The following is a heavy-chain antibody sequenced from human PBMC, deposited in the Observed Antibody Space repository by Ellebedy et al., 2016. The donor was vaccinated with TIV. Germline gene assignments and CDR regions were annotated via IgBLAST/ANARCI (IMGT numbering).Heavy chain of an antibody. D-gene: IGHD6-13*01. CDR2: ISGSGGST. J-gene: IGHJ3*02. CDR1: GFTFSSYA. Sequence: GESLKISCVASGFTFSSYAMSWVRQAPGKGLEWVSAISGSGGSTYYADSVKGRFTISRDNSKNTLYLQMNSLRAEDTAVYYCARVEAAAGWLAFDIWGQGTMVTVSS. V-gene: IGHV3-23*01. CDR3: ARVEAAAGWLAFDI.